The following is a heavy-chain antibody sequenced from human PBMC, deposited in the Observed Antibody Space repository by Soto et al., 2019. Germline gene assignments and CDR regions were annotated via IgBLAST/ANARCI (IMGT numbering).Heavy chain of an antibody. J-gene: IGHJ6*02. CDR3: AFPLYDFWSGTYYYGMDV. CDR1: GFTFSSYA. Sequence: GGSLRLSCAASGFTFSSYAMSWVRQAPGKGLEWVSAISGSGGSTYYADSVKGRFTISRDNSKNTLYLQMNSLRAEDTAVYYCAFPLYDFWSGTYYYGMDVWGQGTTVTVSS. V-gene: IGHV3-23*01. CDR2: ISGSGGST. D-gene: IGHD3-3*01.